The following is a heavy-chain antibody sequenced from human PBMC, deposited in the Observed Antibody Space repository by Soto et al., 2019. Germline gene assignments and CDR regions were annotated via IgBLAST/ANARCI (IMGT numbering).Heavy chain of an antibody. V-gene: IGHV1-69*13. D-gene: IGHD2-2*03. Sequence: SVKVSCKASGGTFSSYAISWVRQAPGQGLEWMGGIIPIFGTANYAQKFQGRVTITADESTSTAYMELSSLRSEDTAVYYCASSGYCSSTSCYGYYYYYGMDVWGQGTTVTVSS. CDR2: IIPIFGTA. CDR3: ASSGYCSSTSCYGYYYYYGMDV. J-gene: IGHJ6*02. CDR1: GGTFSSYA.